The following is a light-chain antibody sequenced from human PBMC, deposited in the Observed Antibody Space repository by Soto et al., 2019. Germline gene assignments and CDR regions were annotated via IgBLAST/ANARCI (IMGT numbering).Light chain of an antibody. CDR1: RIDVGSYNL. Sequence: QSVLTQPASVSGSPGQSITISCTGTRIDVGSYNLVSWYQQHPGKAPKLMLYEGSKRPSGVSTRFSGSKSGNTASLTISGLQAEDEADDYCCSYAGSSTYVVFGGGTK. J-gene: IGLJ2*01. CDR3: CSYAGSSTYVV. V-gene: IGLV2-23*01. CDR2: EGS.